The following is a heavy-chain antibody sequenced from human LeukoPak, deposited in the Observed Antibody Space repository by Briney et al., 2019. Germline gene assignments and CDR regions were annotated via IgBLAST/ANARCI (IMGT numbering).Heavy chain of an antibody. D-gene: IGHD3-22*01. Sequence: TAGSLRLSCAASEFMFSAYAMTWVRQAPGQGLEWVSAISGSGGSTYYADSVKGRFTISRDNSKNTLYLQMNSLRAEDTAVYYCANSEPPSYYYDSSGYSDYWGQGTLVTVSS. CDR3: ANSEPPSYYYDSSGYSDY. CDR1: EFMFSAYA. V-gene: IGHV3-23*01. CDR2: ISGSGGST. J-gene: IGHJ4*02.